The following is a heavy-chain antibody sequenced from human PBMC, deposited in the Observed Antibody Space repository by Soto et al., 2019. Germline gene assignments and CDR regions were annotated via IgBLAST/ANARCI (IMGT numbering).Heavy chain of an antibody. CDR2: ISSSSSYI. CDR3: ARDERDIVATGGTDDAFDI. CDR1: GFTFSSYS. V-gene: IGHV3-21*01. D-gene: IGHD5-12*01. J-gene: IGHJ3*02. Sequence: PGGSLRLSCAASGFTFSSYSMNWVRQAPGKGLEWVSSISSSSSYIYYADSVKGRFTISRDNAKNSLYLQMNSLRAEDTAVYYCARDERDIVATGGTDDAFDIWGQGTMVTVSS.